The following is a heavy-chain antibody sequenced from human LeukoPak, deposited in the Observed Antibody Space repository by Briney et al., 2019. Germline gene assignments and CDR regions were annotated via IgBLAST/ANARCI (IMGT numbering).Heavy chain of an antibody. Sequence: VGSLRLSGASSGFTVSTNYMNAVRQAPGNGLEWVSFIYRDFSTYYADSVTGRFTLSRDTSKNTLYLQMNTLRAEDTAVYYCARAPYSRTWYLDYWGQGTRVTVSS. CDR3: ARAPYSRTWYLDY. CDR1: GFTVSTNY. J-gene: IGHJ4*02. CDR2: IYRDFST. D-gene: IGHD6-13*01. V-gene: IGHV3-66*01.